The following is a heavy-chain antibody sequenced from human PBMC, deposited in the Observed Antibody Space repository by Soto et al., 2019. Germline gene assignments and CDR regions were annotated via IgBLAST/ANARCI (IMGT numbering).Heavy chain of an antibody. CDR1: GFTISGKKY. CDR2: LYDVDGS. J-gene: IGHJ3*01. D-gene: IGHD1-1*01. V-gene: IGHV3-53*01. Sequence: DVQLVESGGGLIQPGESLRLSCVAFGFTISGKKYVAWVRQAPGKGLEWVSALYDVDGSFYADSVKGRFTTSSDSSKTTVSLQMNDLRPDDTAVYYCATWHEREHAYDVWGQGTTVTVSS. CDR3: ATWHEREHAYDV.